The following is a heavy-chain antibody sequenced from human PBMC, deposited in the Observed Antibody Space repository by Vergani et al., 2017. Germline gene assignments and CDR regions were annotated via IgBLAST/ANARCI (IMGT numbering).Heavy chain of an antibody. CDR1: GFTFSSYA. D-gene: IGHD2-2*01. J-gene: IGHJ4*02. CDR2: ISGNGGNT. V-gene: IGHV3-23*01. Sequence: EVQLLESGGGLVQPGGSLRLSCAVSGFTFSSYAMSWVRQAPGKGLEWVSVISGNGGNTYYADSVKGRFTISRDNSKNTLYLQMNSLRVEDTAVFYCAKMRIRNIVVVPAAVFDYWGQGTLVTVSS. CDR3: AKMRIRNIVVVPAAVFDY.